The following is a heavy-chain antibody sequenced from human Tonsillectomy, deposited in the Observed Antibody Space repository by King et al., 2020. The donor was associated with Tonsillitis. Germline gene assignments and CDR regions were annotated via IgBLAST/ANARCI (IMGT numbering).Heavy chain of an antibody. V-gene: IGHV3-23*04. D-gene: IGHD3-3*01. J-gene: IGHJ3*02. Sequence: VQLVESGGGLVQPGGSLRLSCAASGFTFSSYAMSWVRQAPGKGLEWVSAISGRGGSTYYADAVKGRFTISRANSKNTLYLQMNSLRAEDTAVYYCAKDQVTIFGVVTNDAFDIWGQGTMVTVSS. CDR2: ISGRGGST. CDR3: AKDQVTIFGVVTNDAFDI. CDR1: GFTFSSYA.